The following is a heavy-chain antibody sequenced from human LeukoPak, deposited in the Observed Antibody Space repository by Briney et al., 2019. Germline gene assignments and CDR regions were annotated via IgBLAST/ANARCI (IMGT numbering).Heavy chain of an antibody. CDR2: INPSGGST. V-gene: IGHV1-46*01. CDR1: GYTFTSYY. CDR3: ARDGAGNIVAGTGSDYYMDV. J-gene: IGHJ6*03. D-gene: IGHD6-19*01. Sequence: ASVKVSCKASGYTFTSYYMHWVRQAPGQGLEWMGIINPSGGSTSYAQKFQGRVTMTRDMSTSTVYMELSRLRSDDTAVYYCARDGAGNIVAGTGSDYYMDVWGKGTTVTISS.